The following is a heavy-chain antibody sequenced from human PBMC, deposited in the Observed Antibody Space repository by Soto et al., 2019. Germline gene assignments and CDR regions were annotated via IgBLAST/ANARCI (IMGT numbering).Heavy chain of an antibody. CDR2: ISYDGSNK. Sequence: GGSLRLSCAASGFTFISYGIHFFRHSPGKGLEWVAVISYDGSNKYYADSVKGRFTISRDNSKNTLYLQMNSLRAEDTAVYYCAKGALVGPDAFDIWGQGTMVTVSS. D-gene: IGHD1-26*01. J-gene: IGHJ3*02. CDR1: GFTFISYG. CDR3: AKGALVGPDAFDI. V-gene: IGHV3-30*18.